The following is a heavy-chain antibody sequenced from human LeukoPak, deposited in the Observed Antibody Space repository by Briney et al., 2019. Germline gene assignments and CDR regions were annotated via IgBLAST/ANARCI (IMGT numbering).Heavy chain of an antibody. Sequence: GWFLRLSCAASGFTFSGYYMSWVRQAPGKGLEWVSYITPSGSTIYYADSVKGRFTISRDNAKNSLYLQMNSLRAEDTAVYFCAGRDVYNSAFWGQGTLVTVSS. J-gene: IGHJ4*02. CDR2: ITPSGSTI. CDR3: AGRDVYNSAF. D-gene: IGHD5-24*01. V-gene: IGHV3-11*01. CDR1: GFTFSGYY.